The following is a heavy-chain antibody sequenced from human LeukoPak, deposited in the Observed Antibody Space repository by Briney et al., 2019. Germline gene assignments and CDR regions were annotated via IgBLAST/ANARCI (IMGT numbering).Heavy chain of an antibody. D-gene: IGHD3-16*01. J-gene: IGHJ4*02. V-gene: IGHV3-23*01. CDR3: AKASYFHVSGSYFPLCY. Sequence: PGGLRRFSCAASGCTFSSYAMSWVRQAPGKGLEWVSAISGSGGSTYYTDSVKGRFTISRDNPKNTLYLQMNSLRAEDTAVYYCAKASYFHVSGSYFPLCYCGQGTLVTVST. CDR1: GCTFSSYA. CDR2: ISGSGGST.